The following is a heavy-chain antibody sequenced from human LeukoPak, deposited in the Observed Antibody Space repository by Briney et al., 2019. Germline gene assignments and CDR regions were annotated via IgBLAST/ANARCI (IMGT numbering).Heavy chain of an antibody. CDR2: ISHDGSSN. J-gene: IGHJ6*02. Sequence: GRSLRLSCAASEFTFSTYAMHWVRQAPGKGLEWVAVISHDGSSNYYADSVKGRFTISRDNSKNTLYLQMHTLRAEDTAVYYCARGNGPLGPVPSAMPPYYYSGMDVWGQGTTVTVSS. V-gene: IGHV3-30*04. CDR1: EFTFSTYA. D-gene: IGHD2-2*01. CDR3: ARGNGPLGPVPSAMPPYYYSGMDV.